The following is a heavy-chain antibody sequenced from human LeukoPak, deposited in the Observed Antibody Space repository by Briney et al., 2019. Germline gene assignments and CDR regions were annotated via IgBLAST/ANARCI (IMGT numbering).Heavy chain of an antibody. Sequence: ASVKVSCKASGYTFTSYYMHWVRQAPGQGLEWMGWINPNSGGTNYAQKFQGRVTMTRDTSISTAYMELSRLRSDDTAVYYCARRSYDFWSGYYCWGQGTLVTVSS. CDR2: INPNSGGT. V-gene: IGHV1-2*02. CDR3: ARRSYDFWSGYYC. D-gene: IGHD3-3*01. CDR1: GYTFTSYY. J-gene: IGHJ4*02.